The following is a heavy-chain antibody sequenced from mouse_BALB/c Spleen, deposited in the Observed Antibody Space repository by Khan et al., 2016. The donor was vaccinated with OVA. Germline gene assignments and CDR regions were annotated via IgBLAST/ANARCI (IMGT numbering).Heavy chain of an antibody. V-gene: IGHV3-2*02. J-gene: IGHJ4*01. CDR1: GYSITSDYA. Sequence: VQLKESGPGLVKPSQSLSLTCTVTGYSITSDYAWNWIRQFPGNKLEWMGYISYSGSTSYNPSLKSRISITRDTSNNQFFLQLNSVTSEDTATXYCARDGSRYNYAMDYWGQGTAVTVSS. CDR3: ARDGSRYNYAMDY. D-gene: IGHD2-3*01. CDR2: ISYSGST.